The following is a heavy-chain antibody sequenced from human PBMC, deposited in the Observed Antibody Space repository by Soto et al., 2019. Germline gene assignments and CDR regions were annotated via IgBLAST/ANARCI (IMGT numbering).Heavy chain of an antibody. D-gene: IGHD3-10*01. CDR1: GVSLTSGNW. Sequence: QVKLQESGPGLATPSGTLSLTCAVSGVSLTSGNWWTWVRQSPQRGLEYIGEIFHDGTANYYPSFERGVAMSVDTSRNQFSLKLTSVTAADTAVYFCARLVYDTRLNYMYFDFWGPGTLVTVSS. V-gene: IGHV4-4*02. CDR2: IFHDGTA. J-gene: IGHJ4*02. CDR3: ARLVYDTRLNYMYFDF.